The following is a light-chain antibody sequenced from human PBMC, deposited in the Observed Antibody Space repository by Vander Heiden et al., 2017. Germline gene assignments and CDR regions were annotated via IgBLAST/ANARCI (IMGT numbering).Light chain of an antibody. V-gene: IGLV2-14*01. Sequence: QSALTQPASVSGSPGQSITISCTGTMSDVGGYNYVSWYQQHPGKAPQLMIYDVSNRPSGVSNRFSGSKSGNTASLTISGLQAEDEGDYYCSSYTSRSTGVFGTGTKVTVL. CDR2: DVS. CDR1: MSDVGGYNY. CDR3: SSYTSRSTGV. J-gene: IGLJ1*01.